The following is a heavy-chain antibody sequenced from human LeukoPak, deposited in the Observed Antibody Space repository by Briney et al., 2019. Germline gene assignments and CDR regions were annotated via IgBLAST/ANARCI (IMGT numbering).Heavy chain of an antibody. CDR3: ARGPYYYDSSGYLDY. V-gene: IGHV3-23*01. CDR2: ISGSGGST. Sequence: GGSLRLSCAASGFTFSSYAMSWVRQAPGKGLEWVSAISGSGGSTYYADSVKGRFTISRDNSKNTLYPQMNSLRAEDTAVYYCARGPYYYDSSGYLDYWGQGTLVTVSS. D-gene: IGHD3-22*01. J-gene: IGHJ4*02. CDR1: GFTFSSYA.